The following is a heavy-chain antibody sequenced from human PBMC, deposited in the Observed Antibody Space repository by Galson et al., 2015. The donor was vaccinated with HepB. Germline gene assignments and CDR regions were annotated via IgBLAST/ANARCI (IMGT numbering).Heavy chain of an antibody. Sequence: SLRLSCAASGFTFSSYTMNWIRQAPGKGLESVSYISSTGTTMYYADSAKGRFTISRDNAQNSLYLQMNSLRDEDTAVYYCARVYFGSGSSSAYWYVDLWGRGALVTVSS. J-gene: IGHJ2*01. CDR2: ISSTGTTM. V-gene: IGHV3-48*02. CDR1: GFTFSSYT. CDR3: ARVYFGSGSSSAYWYVDL. D-gene: IGHD3-10*01.